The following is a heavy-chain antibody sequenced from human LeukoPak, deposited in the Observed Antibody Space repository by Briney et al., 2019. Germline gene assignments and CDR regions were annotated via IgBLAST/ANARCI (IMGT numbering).Heavy chain of an antibody. CDR2: IRDDGSNK. D-gene: IGHD2-2*01. J-gene: IGHJ4*02. CDR1: GFTFSSYG. V-gene: IGHV3-30*02. Sequence: GGSLRLSCAASGFTFSSYGMHWVRQAPGKGLEWVAFIRDDGSNKYYADSVKGRFTISRDNSKNTLYLQMNSLRAEDTAVYYCAKLDFYCSSTSCQFEYWGQGTLVTVSS. CDR3: AKLDFYCSSTSCQFEY.